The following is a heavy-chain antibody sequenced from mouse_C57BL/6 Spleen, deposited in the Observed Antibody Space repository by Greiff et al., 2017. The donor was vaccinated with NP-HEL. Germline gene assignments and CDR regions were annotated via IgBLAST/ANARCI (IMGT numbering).Heavy chain of an antibody. Sequence: QVQLQQSGAELVRPGTSVKVSCKASGYAFTNYLIEWVKQRPGQGLEWIGVINPGSGGTNYNEKFKGKATLTADKSSSTAYMQLSSLTSEDSAVYFCARGINWESAYWGQGTLVTVSA. J-gene: IGHJ3*01. CDR2: INPGSGGT. CDR3: ARGINWESAY. CDR1: GYAFTNYL. V-gene: IGHV1-54*01. D-gene: IGHD4-1*01.